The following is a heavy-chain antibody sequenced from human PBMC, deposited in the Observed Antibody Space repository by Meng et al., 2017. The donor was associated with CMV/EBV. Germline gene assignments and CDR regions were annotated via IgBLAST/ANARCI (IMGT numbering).Heavy chain of an antibody. J-gene: IGHJ4*02. V-gene: IGHV3-66*02. D-gene: IGHD4-17*01. CDR1: GFTVSSNY. CDR3: ARVHFGDYGMDY. CDR2: IYSGGST. Sequence: GGSLRLSCAASGFTVSSNYMSWVRQAPGKGLEWVSVIYSGGSTYYADSVKGRFTISRDNSKNPLYLQMNSLRAEDTAVYYCARVHFGDYGMDYWGQGTLVTVSS.